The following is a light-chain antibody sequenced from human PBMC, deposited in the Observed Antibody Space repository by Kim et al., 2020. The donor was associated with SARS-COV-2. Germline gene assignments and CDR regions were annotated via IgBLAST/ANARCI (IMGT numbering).Light chain of an antibody. CDR3: QQYNPWPL. J-gene: IGKJ2*01. V-gene: IGKV3-15*01. Sequence: LSVSPGVRATLPCRASLSIGSTLARYQQKPGQPPRLLMYDASTRATAIPARFSGSGSGTEFTLTISSLQSEDFAVYYCQQYNPWPLFGQGTKLEI. CDR2: DAS. CDR1: LSIGST.